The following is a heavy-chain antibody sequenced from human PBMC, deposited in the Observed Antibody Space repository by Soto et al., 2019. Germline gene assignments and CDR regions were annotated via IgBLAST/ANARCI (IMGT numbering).Heavy chain of an antibody. CDR2: IRSRRSYPT. V-gene: IGHV3-21*01. CDR3: ARGEESSTCDY. D-gene: IGHD6-13*01. Sequence: EVQLVESGGGLVKPGGSLRLSCAASGFTFSSYSMNWVRQAPGKGLEWVSSIRSRRSYPTSYADSVKGRFTISGDNAKKSVYLLMDRLRAEDTAVYYCARGEESSTCDYWGQGALVTVSS. CDR1: GFTFSSYS. J-gene: IGHJ4*02.